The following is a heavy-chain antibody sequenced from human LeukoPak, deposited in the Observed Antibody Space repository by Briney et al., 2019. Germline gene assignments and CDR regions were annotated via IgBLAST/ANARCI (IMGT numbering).Heavy chain of an antibody. Sequence: GGSLRLSCAASGFTFSSYAMSWVRQAPGKGLEWVSAISGSGGSTYYADSVKGRFTISRDNSKNTLYLQMNSLRAEDTAVYYCAKSDCSSTSCYPTGYWGQGTLVTVAS. D-gene: IGHD2-2*01. V-gene: IGHV3-23*01. CDR1: GFTFSSYA. CDR2: ISGSGGST. J-gene: IGHJ4*02. CDR3: AKSDCSSTSCYPTGY.